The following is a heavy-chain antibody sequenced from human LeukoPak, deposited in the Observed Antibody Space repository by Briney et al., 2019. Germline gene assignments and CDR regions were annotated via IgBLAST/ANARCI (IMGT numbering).Heavy chain of an antibody. CDR1: GFTFSSYS. CDR2: VSSSSSYI. CDR3: ARALGYSSGWPYYYYYYMDV. J-gene: IGHJ6*03. Sequence: TGGSLRLSCAASGFTFSSYSMNWVRQAPGKGLEWVSSVSSSSSYIYYADSVKGQFTISRDNAKTSLYLQMKSLRAEDTAVYYCARALGYSSGWPYYYYYYMDVWGKGTTVTVSS. V-gene: IGHV3-21*01. D-gene: IGHD6-19*01.